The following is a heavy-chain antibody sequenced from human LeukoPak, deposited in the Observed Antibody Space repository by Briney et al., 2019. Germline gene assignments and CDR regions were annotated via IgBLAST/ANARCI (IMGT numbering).Heavy chain of an antibody. J-gene: IGHJ3*02. Sequence: SETLFLTCTVSGGSISSSSYYWGWIRQPPGKGLEWIGSIYYSGSTYYNPSLKSRVTMSVDTSKNQFSLKLSSVTAADTAVYYCARVEGYYGSAFDIWGQGTMVTVSS. D-gene: IGHD3-10*01. CDR2: IYYSGST. CDR3: ARVEGYYGSAFDI. CDR1: GGSISSSSYY. V-gene: IGHV4-39*07.